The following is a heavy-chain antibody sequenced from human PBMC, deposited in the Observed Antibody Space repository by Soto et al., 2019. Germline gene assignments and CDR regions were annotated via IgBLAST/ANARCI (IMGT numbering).Heavy chain of an antibody. CDR3: AGLSGADCYHYSAMDL. CDR1: GGSISSYY. J-gene: IGHJ6*02. D-gene: IGHD6-19*01. CDR2: IYYSGST. Sequence: SETLSLTCTVSGGSISSYYWSWIRQPPGKGLEWIGYIYYSGSTNYNPSLKSRVTISVDTSKNQFSLKLSSVTAADTAVYYCAGLSGADCYHYSAMDLWGQGITVTVFS. V-gene: IGHV4-59*01.